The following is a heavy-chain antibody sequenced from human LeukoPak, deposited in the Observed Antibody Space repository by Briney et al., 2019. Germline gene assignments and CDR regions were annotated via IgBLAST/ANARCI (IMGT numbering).Heavy chain of an antibody. CDR1: GYTFTSYY. J-gene: IGHJ6*03. Sequence: ASVKVSCKASGYTFTSYYMHWVRQAPGQGLEWMGIINPSGGSTSYAQKFQGRVTMTRDMSTSTVYMELSSLRAEDTAVYYCAKDRCSNGIGCLYYYMDVWGKGTTVTISS. CDR2: INPSGGST. CDR3: AKDRCSNGIGCLYYYMDV. D-gene: IGHD2-8*01. V-gene: IGHV1-46*01.